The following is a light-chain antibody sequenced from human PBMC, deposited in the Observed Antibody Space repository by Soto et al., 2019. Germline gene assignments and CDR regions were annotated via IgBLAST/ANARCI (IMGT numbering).Light chain of an antibody. J-gene: IGKJ1*01. Sequence: EIELTQSPGTLSLSPGERATLSCRASQSVSSSYLAWYQQKPGQAPRLLIYGASSRATGIPDRFSGSGSGTEFTLTISSLQSEDFAVYYCQQYNNWPWTFSQGTKVDIK. CDR2: GAS. CDR3: QQYNNWPWT. CDR1: QSVSSSY. V-gene: IGKV3-20*01.